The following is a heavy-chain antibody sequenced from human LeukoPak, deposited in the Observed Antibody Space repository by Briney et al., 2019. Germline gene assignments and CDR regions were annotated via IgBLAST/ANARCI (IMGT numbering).Heavy chain of an antibody. D-gene: IGHD5-12*01. CDR3: ARGGNSGYDLPSDP. Sequence: GSVKVSCKASGYTFTSYDINWVRQATGQGLEWMGWMNPNSGNTGYAQKFQGRVTMTRNTSISTAYMGLSSLRSEDTAVYYCARGGNSGYDLPSDPWGQGTLVTVSS. J-gene: IGHJ5*02. V-gene: IGHV1-8*01. CDR1: GYTFTSYD. CDR2: MNPNSGNT.